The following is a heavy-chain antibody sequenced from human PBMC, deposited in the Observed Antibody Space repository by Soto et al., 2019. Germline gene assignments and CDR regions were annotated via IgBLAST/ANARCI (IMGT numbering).Heavy chain of an antibody. CDR3: ARGGLRKKYNWFDP. CDR1: GGPFSRGGYY. V-gene: IGHV4-31*03. D-gene: IGHD5-12*01. Sequence: SETLSLTCTVSGGPFSRGGYYWSWIRQHPGKGLECIGYIFYTGSTNYNPSLKSRVTISVDTSKNQFSLKLSSVTAADTAVYYCARGGLRKKYNWFDPWGQGTLVTVSS. CDR2: IFYTGST. J-gene: IGHJ5*02.